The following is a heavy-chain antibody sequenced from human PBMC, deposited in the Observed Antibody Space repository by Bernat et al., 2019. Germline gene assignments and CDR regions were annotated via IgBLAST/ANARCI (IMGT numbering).Heavy chain of an antibody. Sequence: EVQLLESGGNLVQPGGSLRLSCAASGFTFSSYAMSWFRQAPRKGLEWVSVISGSGGSTNYADSGKGRFTISRDNSKNTLYLQMNSLRAEDTAVYYCAKVRVATKGGFDYWGQGTLVTVSS. CDR1: GFTFSSYA. D-gene: IGHD5-12*01. J-gene: IGHJ4*02. CDR3: AKVRVATKGGFDY. V-gene: IGHV3-23*01. CDR2: ISGSGGST.